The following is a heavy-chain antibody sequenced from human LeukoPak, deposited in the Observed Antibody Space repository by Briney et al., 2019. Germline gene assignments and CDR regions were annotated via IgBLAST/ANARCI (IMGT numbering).Heavy chain of an antibody. CDR2: ISYDGSNK. CDR1: GFTFSSYG. Sequence: GGSLRLSCAASGFTFSSYGMHWVRQAPGKGLEWVAVISYDGSNKYYADSVKGRFTISRDNSKNTLYLQMNSLRAEDTAVYYCAKDGESIAAHVDYYYYGMDVWGQGTTVTVSS. CDR3: AKDGESIAAHVDYYYYGMDV. D-gene: IGHD6-6*01. V-gene: IGHV3-30*18. J-gene: IGHJ6*02.